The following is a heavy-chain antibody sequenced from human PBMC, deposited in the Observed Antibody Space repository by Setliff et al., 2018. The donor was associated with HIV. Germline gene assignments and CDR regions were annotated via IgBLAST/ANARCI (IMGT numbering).Heavy chain of an antibody. CDR3: ARHYYYGSGSYYKRDAFDI. CDR1: GFSLSTSGVG. V-gene: IGHV2-5*01. D-gene: IGHD3-10*01. Sequence: SGPTLVNPTQTLTLTCTLSGFSLSTSGVGVGWIRQPPGKALEWLALIYWNDDKRYSPSLKTRLTITKDTSKNQVVLTMTNMDPVDTATYYCARHYYYGSGSYYKRDAFDIWGQGTMVTVSS. J-gene: IGHJ3*02. CDR2: IYWNDDK.